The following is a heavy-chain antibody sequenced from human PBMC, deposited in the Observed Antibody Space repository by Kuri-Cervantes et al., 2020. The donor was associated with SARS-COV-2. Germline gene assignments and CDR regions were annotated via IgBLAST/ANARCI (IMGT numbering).Heavy chain of an antibody. D-gene: IGHD2-15*01. CDR3: ARDEYSGDIVAPDY. Sequence: GGSLRLSCAASGFTFSSYWMHWVRQAPGKGLVWVSRINSDGSSTSYADSVKGRFTISRDNAKNTLYLRMNSLRAEDTAVYYCARDEYSGDIVAPDYWGQGTLVTVSS. CDR1: GFTFSSYW. CDR2: INSDGSST. V-gene: IGHV3-74*01. J-gene: IGHJ4*02.